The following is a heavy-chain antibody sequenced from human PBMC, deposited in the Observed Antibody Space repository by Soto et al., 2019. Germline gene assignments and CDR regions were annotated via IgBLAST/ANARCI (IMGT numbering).Heavy chain of an antibody. V-gene: IGHV3-30*18. CDR3: AKDTYYYDRSGYYTYDH. D-gene: IGHD3-22*01. CDR2: VSYDGSNK. Sequence: GGSLRLSCAASGFTFSSYGVHWVRQAPGKGLEWVASVSYDGSNKHYADSAKGRFTISRDNSRNTLDLKMNSLRAENTTVYYCAKDTYYYDRSGYYTYDHWGQGTQVTVSS. CDR1: GFTFSSYG. J-gene: IGHJ4*02.